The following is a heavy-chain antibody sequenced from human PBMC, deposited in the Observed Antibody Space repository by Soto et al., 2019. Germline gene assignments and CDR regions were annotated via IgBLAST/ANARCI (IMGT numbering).Heavy chain of an antibody. Sequence: ASVKVSCKASGYTFTSYYMHWVRQAPGQGLEWMGIMNPSGGSTGYAQKFQGRVTMTRDTSTSTVYMPLSRLRSEDTAVYYCARATYYDILTGYFGVSDVDYWGQGTMVTVSS. V-gene: IGHV1-46*01. CDR1: GYTFTSYY. J-gene: IGHJ4*02. D-gene: IGHD3-9*01. CDR2: MNPSGGST. CDR3: ARATYYDILTGYFGVSDVDY.